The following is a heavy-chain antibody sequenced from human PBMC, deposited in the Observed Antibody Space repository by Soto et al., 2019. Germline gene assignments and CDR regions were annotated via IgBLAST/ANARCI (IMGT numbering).Heavy chain of an antibody. CDR1: GYSFTNHW. J-gene: IGHJ4*02. CDR3: ERHRNSGYGHQTFDF. D-gene: IGHD5-12*01. CDR2: IYPGDSDT. V-gene: IGHV5-51*01. Sequence: GESLKISCQGSGYSFTNHWIGWVRQMPGKRLELMGIIYPGDSDTRYSPSFQDQVTISVDKSISTAYLQWSSLKASDNAIYFCERHRNSGYGHQTFDFWGRGTPVTVYS.